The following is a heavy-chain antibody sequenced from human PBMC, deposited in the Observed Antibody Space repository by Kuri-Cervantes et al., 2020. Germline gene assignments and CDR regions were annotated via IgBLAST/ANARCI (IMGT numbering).Heavy chain of an antibody. CDR3: ARGGYSYGYDY. D-gene: IGHD5-18*01. J-gene: IGHJ4*02. CDR2: ISYDGSNK. V-gene: IGHV3-30*04. CDR1: GGSISSGD. Sequence: LSLTCTVSGGSISSGDYYWSWIRQAPGKGLEWVAVISYDGSNKYYADSVKGRFTISRDKSKNTLYLQMNSLRVEDTAVYYCARGGYSYGYDYWGQGTLVTVSS.